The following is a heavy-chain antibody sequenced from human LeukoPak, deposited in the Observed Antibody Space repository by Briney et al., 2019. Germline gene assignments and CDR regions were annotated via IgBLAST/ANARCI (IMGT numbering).Heavy chain of an antibody. CDR1: GGSISSYY. V-gene: IGHV4-59*01. J-gene: IGHJ5*02. Sequence: KPSETLSLTCTVSGGSISSYYWSWIRQPPGKGLEWIGYIYYSGNTNYNPSLKSRVTISVDTSKNQFSLKLSSVTAADTAVYYCARSGRPLTYYYGSGSYRNWFDPWGQGTLVTVSS. D-gene: IGHD3-10*01. CDR3: ARSGRPLTYYYGSGSYRNWFDP. CDR2: IYYSGNT.